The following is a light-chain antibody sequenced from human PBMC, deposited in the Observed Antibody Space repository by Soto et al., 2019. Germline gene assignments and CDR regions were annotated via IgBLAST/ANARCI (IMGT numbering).Light chain of an antibody. Sequence: QSVLIQPRSVSGSPGQSVTISCTGTSSDVGTYNYVSWYRLHPGKAPKLMISDVSKRPSGVPDRFSGSKSDNTASLTISGLQAEDEGDYYCCSYAGSYIFVFGTGTKVTVL. CDR2: DVS. J-gene: IGLJ1*01. CDR1: SSDVGTYNY. CDR3: CSYAGSYIFV. V-gene: IGLV2-11*01.